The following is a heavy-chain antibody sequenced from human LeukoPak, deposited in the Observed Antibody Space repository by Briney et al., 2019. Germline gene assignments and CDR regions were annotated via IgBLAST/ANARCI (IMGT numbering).Heavy chain of an antibody. CDR1: GGSISTSSYY. J-gene: IGHJ6*03. V-gene: IGHV4-39*07. D-gene: IGHD3-10*01. Sequence: SETLSLTCTVSGGSISTSSYYWGWIRQPPGKGLEWIGSIYYSGSTYYNPSLKSRVTISVDTSKNQFSLRLSSVTAADTAVYYCAGLPRISMVRGAYYYYYMDVWGKGTTVTISS. CDR3: AGLPRISMVRGAYYYYYMDV. CDR2: IYYSGST.